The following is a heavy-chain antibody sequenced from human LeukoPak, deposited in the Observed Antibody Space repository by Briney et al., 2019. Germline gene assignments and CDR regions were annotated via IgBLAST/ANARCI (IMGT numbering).Heavy chain of an antibody. V-gene: IGHV1-3*01. D-gene: IGHD3-10*01. CDR1: EYTFPSYA. CDR2: INAGNGNT. CDR3: ARAEGLWFGELFDY. J-gene: IGHJ4*02. Sequence: ASVKVSCKASEYTFPSYAMHWVRQAPGQRLEWMGWINAGNGNTKYSQKFQGRVTITRDTSASTTYMELSSLRSEDTAVYYCARAEGLWFGELFDYWGQGTLVTASS.